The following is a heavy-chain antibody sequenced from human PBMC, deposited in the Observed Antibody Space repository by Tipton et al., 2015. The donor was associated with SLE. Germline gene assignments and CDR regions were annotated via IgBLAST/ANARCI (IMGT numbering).Heavy chain of an antibody. Sequence: TLSLTCAVCGGSFSSYYWGWIRQPPGKGLEWIGSIYYSGSTYSNPSLKSRVTISVDTSKNQFSLKLSSVTAADTAVYYCARHVRVEPHDAFDIWGQGTMVTVSS. CDR2: IYYSGST. CDR3: ARHVRVEPHDAFDI. V-gene: IGHV4-39*07. CDR1: GGSFSSYY. D-gene: IGHD3-10*02. J-gene: IGHJ3*02.